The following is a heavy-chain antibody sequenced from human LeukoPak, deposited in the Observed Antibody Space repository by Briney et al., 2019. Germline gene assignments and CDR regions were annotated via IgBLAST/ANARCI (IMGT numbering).Heavy chain of an antibody. Sequence: GGTLRLSCVASGFTFSPYAFSWVRQAPGQGLEWVSSITSGGGGAYYADSVKGRITISRDDSKNTVFLQMNSLRAEDTAVYYCTKYRSGGYWVSALFYFDNWGQGILVTVSS. D-gene: IGHD3-10*01. J-gene: IGHJ4*02. V-gene: IGHV3-23*01. CDR3: TKYRSGGYWVSALFYFDN. CDR1: GFTFSPYA. CDR2: ITSGGGGA.